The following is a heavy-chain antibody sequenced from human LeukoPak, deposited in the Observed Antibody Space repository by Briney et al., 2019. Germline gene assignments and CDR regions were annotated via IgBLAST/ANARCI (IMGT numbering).Heavy chain of an antibody. CDR1: GFTFSSYW. V-gene: IGHV3-7*03. CDR3: TRVFLKSYSDAFDI. D-gene: IGHD1-26*01. CDR2: IKQDGSEK. Sequence: GGSLRLSCAASGFTFSSYWISWVRQAPGKGLEWVANIKQDGSEKYYVDSVRGRFTISRDNAKNSLYLQMNSLKTEDTAVYYCTRVFLKSYSDAFDIWGQGTMVTVSS. J-gene: IGHJ3*02.